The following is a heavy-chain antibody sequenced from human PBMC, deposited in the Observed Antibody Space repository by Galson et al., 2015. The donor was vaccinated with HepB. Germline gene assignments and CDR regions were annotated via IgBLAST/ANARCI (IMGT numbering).Heavy chain of an antibody. D-gene: IGHD3-22*01. CDR2: ISAYNGNT. V-gene: IGHV1-18*04. J-gene: IGHJ4*02. Sequence: SVKVSCKASGYTFTNYGISWVRQAPGQGLEWMGWISAYNGNTKYTENLQARVTMTTDTSTSTAYMELRSLRSDDTAVYYCARVREPRGSGYYLSYWGQGTLLTVSS. CDR1: GYTFTNYG. CDR3: ARVREPRGSGYYLSY.